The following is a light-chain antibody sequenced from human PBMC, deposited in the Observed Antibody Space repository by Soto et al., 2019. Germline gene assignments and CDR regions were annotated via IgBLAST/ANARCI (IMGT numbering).Light chain of an antibody. CDR3: QQYSTDST. CDR2: DAS. V-gene: IGKV1-5*01. Sequence: DIQMTQSPSTLSASVGDRVTITCRASQSITRWLAWYPQKPGKAPKLMIYDASNLQSGVPSRFSGSGSGTEFTLTIGSLQPDDFAIYHCQQYSTDSTFGQGTKVDIK. J-gene: IGKJ2*01. CDR1: QSITRW.